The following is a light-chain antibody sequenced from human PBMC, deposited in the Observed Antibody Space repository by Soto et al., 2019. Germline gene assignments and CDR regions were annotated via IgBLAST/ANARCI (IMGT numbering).Light chain of an antibody. CDR2: DAS. J-gene: IGKJ4*01. Sequence: EIVLTQSPVTLSLSPGERATLSCRASQSVSSSLAWYQQKPGQAPRLLIYDASNRATGIPARFSGSGSETDFNLTISSLEPEDFAVYYCQPRSNWPLSFGGGTKVEIK. CDR1: QSVSSS. CDR3: QPRSNWPLS. V-gene: IGKV3-11*01.